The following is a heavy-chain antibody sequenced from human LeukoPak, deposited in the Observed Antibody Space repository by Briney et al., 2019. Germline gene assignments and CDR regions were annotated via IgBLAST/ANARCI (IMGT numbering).Heavy chain of an antibody. CDR2: ISGSGGST. V-gene: IGHV3-23*01. CDR1: GFTFSSYA. Sequence: PGGSLRLSCAASGFTFSSYAMSWVRQAPGKGLEWVSAISGSGGSTYYADSVKGRFTISRDNSKNTLYLQMNSLRAEDTAVYYCAKVHYDFWSGYYPPLYYFDYWGQGTLVTVPS. J-gene: IGHJ4*02. CDR3: AKVHYDFWSGYYPPLYYFDY. D-gene: IGHD3-3*01.